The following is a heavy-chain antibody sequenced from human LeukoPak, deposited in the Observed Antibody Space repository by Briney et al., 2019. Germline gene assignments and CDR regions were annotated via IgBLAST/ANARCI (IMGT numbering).Heavy chain of an antibody. CDR3: ARGKYYGMDV. CDR1: GFTFSNYG. CDR2: IRYDGSNK. V-gene: IGHV3-30*02. Sequence: PGGSLRPSCTASGFTFSNYGMHWVRQAPGKGLEWVAFIRYDGSNKYYADSVKGRFGISRDSSKNTLYLQMNSLRVEDTAVYYCARGKYYGMDVWGQGTTVTVSS. J-gene: IGHJ6*02.